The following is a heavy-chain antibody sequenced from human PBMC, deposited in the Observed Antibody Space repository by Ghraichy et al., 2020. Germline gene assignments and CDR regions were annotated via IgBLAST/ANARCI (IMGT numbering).Heavy chain of an antibody. J-gene: IGHJ6*02. CDR2: INHSGST. Sequence: SETLSLTCAVYGGSFSGYYWSWIRQPPGKGLEWIGEINHSGSTNYNPSLKSRVTISVDTSKNQFSLKLSSVTAADTAVYYCASPLGYSYGSYYYYGMDVWGQGTTVTVSS. V-gene: IGHV4-34*01. D-gene: IGHD5-18*01. CDR1: GGSFSGYY. CDR3: ASPLGYSYGSYYYYGMDV.